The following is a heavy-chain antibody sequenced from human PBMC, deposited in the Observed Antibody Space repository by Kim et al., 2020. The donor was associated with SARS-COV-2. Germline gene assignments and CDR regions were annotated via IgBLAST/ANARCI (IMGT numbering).Heavy chain of an antibody. D-gene: IGHD4-17*01. CDR3: ARELAGEPYFDY. CDR2: IYYSGST. Sequence: SETLSLTCTVSGGSISSYYWSWIRQPPGKGLEWIGYIYYSGSTNYNPSLKSRVTISVDTSKNQFSLKLSSVTAADTAVYYCARELAGEPYFDYWGQGTLVTVSS. V-gene: IGHV4-59*01. J-gene: IGHJ4*02. CDR1: GGSISSYY.